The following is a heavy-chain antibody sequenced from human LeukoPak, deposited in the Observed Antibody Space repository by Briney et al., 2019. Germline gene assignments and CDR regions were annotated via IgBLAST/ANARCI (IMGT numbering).Heavy chain of an antibody. J-gene: IGHJ4*02. D-gene: IGHD6-13*01. CDR2: IFGYGGST. Sequence: QPGGSLRLSCTASGLTFSNYAMSWVRQAPGKGLEWVSTIFGYGGSTYYADSVEGRFTISRDNSKNTLYLQLNSLTVEDTATYYCAKMAGYNSRFDYWGQGTLATVAS. CDR3: AKMAGYNSRFDY. CDR1: GLTFSNYA. V-gene: IGHV3-23*01.